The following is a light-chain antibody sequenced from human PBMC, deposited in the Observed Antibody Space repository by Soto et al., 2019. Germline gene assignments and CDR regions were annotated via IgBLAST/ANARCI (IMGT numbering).Light chain of an antibody. Sequence: DIQMTQPPSSLSASVGDRFTITCRASQSISSYLNWYQQKPGKXPKXXIYAASSLQSGVPSRFSGSGSGTDLTITISSLQPEDCETYYCQQSYSTPITFGQGTRLEIK. CDR2: AAS. V-gene: IGKV1-39*01. CDR3: QQSYSTPIT. CDR1: QSISSY. J-gene: IGKJ5*01.